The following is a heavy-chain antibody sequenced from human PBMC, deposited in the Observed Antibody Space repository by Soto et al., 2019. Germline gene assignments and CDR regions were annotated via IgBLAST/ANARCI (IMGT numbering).Heavy chain of an antibody. CDR3: AREERYYDSSGSWYFDL. CDR1: GGSISSGGYY. V-gene: IGHV4-31*03. CDR2: IYYSGST. J-gene: IGHJ2*01. Sequence: QVQLQESGPGLVKPSQTLSLTCTVSGGSISSGGYYWSWIRQHPGKGLEWIGYIYYSGSTYYNPSLTRRITISVDTSKNQFYLKLSSVTAADTAVYYCAREERYYDSSGSWYFDLWGRGTLVTVSS. D-gene: IGHD3-22*01.